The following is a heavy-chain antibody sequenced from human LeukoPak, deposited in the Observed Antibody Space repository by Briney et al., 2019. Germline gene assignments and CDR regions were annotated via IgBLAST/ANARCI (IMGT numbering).Heavy chain of an antibody. J-gene: IGHJ6*03. D-gene: IGHD6-13*01. V-gene: IGHV1-8*01. CDR3: ARAGQYSSSWYGYYYYMDV. CDR2: MNPNSGNT. CDR1: GYTFTSYD. Sequence: ASVKVSCKASGYTFTSYDINWVRQATGQGLGWMGWMNPNSGNTGYAQKFQGRVTMTRNTSISTAYMELSSLRSEDTAVYYCARAGQYSSSWYGYYYYMDVWGKGTTVTVSS.